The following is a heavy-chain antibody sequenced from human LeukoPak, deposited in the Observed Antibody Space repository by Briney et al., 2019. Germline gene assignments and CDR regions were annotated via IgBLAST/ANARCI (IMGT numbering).Heavy chain of an antibody. CDR3: AREDGYCSGGNCYSYFDS. V-gene: IGHV3-7*01. J-gene: IGHJ4*02. Sequence: GGSLRLSCAASGFTFSSYAMSWVRQASGKGLEWVAYIKKTGSETYYVDSVKGRFTITRDNARNSLFLQMNSLRAEDTAVYYCAREDGYCSGGNCYSYFDSWGQGTLVTVSS. CDR2: IKKTGSET. D-gene: IGHD2-15*01. CDR1: GFTFSSYA.